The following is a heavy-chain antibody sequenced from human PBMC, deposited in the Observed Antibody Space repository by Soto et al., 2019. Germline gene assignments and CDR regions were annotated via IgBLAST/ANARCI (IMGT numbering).Heavy chain of an antibody. D-gene: IGHD3-3*01. V-gene: IGHV4-39*01. J-gene: IGHJ4*02. CDR2: IYYSGST. CDR1: GGSISSSSYY. CDR3: ARPLRRAIFGVVIMGGFDY. Sequence: TSETLSLTCTVSGGSISSSSYYWGWIRQPPGKGLEWIGSIYYSGSTYYNPSLKSRVTISVDTSKNQFSLKLSSVTAADTAVYYCARPLRRAIFGVVIMGGFDYWGQGTLVTVSS.